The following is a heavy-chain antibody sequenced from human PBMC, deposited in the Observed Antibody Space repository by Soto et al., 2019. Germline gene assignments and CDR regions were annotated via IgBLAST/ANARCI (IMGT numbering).Heavy chain of an antibody. J-gene: IGHJ5*02. V-gene: IGHV4-34*01. CDR1: GGSFSGYY. Sequence: QVQLQQWGAGLLKPSETLSLTCAVYGGSFSGYYWSWIRQPPGKGLEWIGEINHSGSTNYNPSLNRRVTKPVDTPKNQFSLQLSYVTAAGTAGYYLARGGYCSGGSCSWFDPLGQGTLVTVSS. D-gene: IGHD2-15*01. CDR3: ARGGYCSGGSCSWFDP. CDR2: INHSGST.